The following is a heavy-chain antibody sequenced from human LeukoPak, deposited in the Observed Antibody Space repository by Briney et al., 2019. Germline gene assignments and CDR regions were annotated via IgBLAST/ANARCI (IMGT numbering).Heavy chain of an antibody. CDR3: AKPGFGSYGCIDY. D-gene: IGHD5-18*01. V-gene: IGHV3-30*02. CDR2: IRYDGSNK. CDR1: GFTFSSYG. Sequence: GRSLRLSCAASGFTFSSYGMHWVRQAPGKGLEWVAFIRYDGSNKYYADSVKGRFTISRDNSKNTLYLQMNSLRAEDTAVYYCAKPGFGSYGCIDYWGQGTLVTVSS. J-gene: IGHJ4*02.